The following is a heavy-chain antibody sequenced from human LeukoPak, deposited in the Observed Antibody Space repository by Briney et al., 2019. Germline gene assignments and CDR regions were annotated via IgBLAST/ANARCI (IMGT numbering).Heavy chain of an antibody. D-gene: IGHD2-15*01. CDR3: AKDAAPYCSGGSCYSGNSREFDY. V-gene: IGHV3-30*18. CDR1: GFTFSSYG. CDR2: ISYDGSNK. Sequence: GGSLRLSCAASGFTFSSYGMHWVRQAPGKGLEWVAVISYDGSNKYYADSVKGRFTISRDNSKNTLYLQMNSLRAEDTAVYYCAKDAAPYCSGGSCYSGNSREFDYWGQGTLVTVSS. J-gene: IGHJ4*02.